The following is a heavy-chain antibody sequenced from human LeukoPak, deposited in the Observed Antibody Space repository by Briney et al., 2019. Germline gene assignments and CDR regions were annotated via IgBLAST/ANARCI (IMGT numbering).Heavy chain of an antibody. J-gene: IGHJ2*01. CDR2: IIPIFVTA. D-gene: IGHD6-13*01. CDR3: ARVAAAGTWYFDL. CDR1: GGTFSSYA. V-gene: IGHV1-69*13. Sequence: ASVKVSCKASGGTFSSYAISWVRQAPGQGLEWMGGIIPIFVTANYAQKFQGGVTISADESTSTAYMELSSLRSEDTAVYYCARVAAAGTWYFDLWGRGTLVTVSS.